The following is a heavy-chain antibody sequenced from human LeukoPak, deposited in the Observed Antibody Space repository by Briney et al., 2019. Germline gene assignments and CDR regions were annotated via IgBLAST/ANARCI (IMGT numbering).Heavy chain of an antibody. CDR2: IRYDGSNK. CDR3: AKDSSSHFDY. D-gene: IGHD6-13*01. V-gene: IGHV3-30*02. J-gene: IGHJ4*02. Sequence: GGSLRLSCAASGFTFSSYSMNWVRQAPGKGLEWVAFIRYDGSNKYYADSVKGRFTISRDNSKNTLYLQMNSLRAEDTAVYYCAKDSSSHFDYWGQGTLVTVSS. CDR1: GFTFSSYS.